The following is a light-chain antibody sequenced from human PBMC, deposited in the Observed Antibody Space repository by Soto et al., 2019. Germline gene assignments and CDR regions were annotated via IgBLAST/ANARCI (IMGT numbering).Light chain of an antibody. V-gene: IGLV2-8*01. CDR3: SSYAGRNYAV. J-gene: IGLJ7*01. CDR1: SSDVGGYNY. CDR2: EVT. Sequence: QSALTQPPSASGSPEQSVTISCTGTSSDVGGYNYVSWYQQHPGKAPKLVIFEVTKRPPGVPDRFSGSKSGNTASLTVSGLQAEDEADYYCSSYAGRNYAVFGGGTQLTVL.